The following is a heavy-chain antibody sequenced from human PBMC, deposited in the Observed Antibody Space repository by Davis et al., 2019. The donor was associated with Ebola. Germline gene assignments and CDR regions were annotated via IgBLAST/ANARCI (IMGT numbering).Heavy chain of an antibody. D-gene: IGHD3-3*01. CDR3: ARGPLEWLTYLDY. CDR1: GFTFSSYG. J-gene: IGHJ4*02. CDR2: IWYDGSNK. Sequence: GESLKISCAASGFTFSSYGMHWVRQDPGKGLEWVAVIWYDGSNKYYADSVKGRFTISRDNSKNTLYLQMNSLRAEDTAVYYCARGPLEWLTYLDYWGQGTLVTVSS. V-gene: IGHV3-30*19.